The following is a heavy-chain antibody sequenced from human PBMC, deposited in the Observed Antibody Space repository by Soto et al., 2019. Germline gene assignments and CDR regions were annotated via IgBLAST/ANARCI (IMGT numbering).Heavy chain of an antibody. V-gene: IGHV4-39*01. CDR2: IYYIGST. D-gene: IGHD3-3*02. Sequence: PSETLSLTCTVSGGSISSSIYYWGWIRQPPGKGLEWIGSIYYIGSTYYNPSLRSRVTISVDTSKNQFSLKLSSVTAADTAVYYCASPKIAFYNWFDPWGQGTLVTVS. J-gene: IGHJ5*02. CDR1: GGSISSSIYY. CDR3: ASPKIAFYNWFDP.